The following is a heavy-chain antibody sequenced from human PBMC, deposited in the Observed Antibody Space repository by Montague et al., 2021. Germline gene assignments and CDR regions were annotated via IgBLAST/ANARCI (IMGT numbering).Heavy chain of an antibody. D-gene: IGHD6-13*01. V-gene: IGHV4-39*07. J-gene: IGHJ5*02. CDR1: GASITSNIYY. CDR2: IYYSGSS. CDR3: ARVFSSWYVGWFDP. Sequence: SETLSLTCTVSGASITSNIYYWGWIRRSPGKGLEWIGSIYYSGSSFYQPSLRSRITMAVDTSKNQFSLKLSSVTAADTAIYYCARVFSSWYVGWFDPWGQGTLVTVSS.